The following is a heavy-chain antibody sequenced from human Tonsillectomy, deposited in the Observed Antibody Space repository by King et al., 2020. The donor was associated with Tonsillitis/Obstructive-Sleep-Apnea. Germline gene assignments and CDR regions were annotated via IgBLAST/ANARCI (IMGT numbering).Heavy chain of an antibody. D-gene: IGHD6-19*01. CDR3: AKDGGGWYSSGWYYFDY. Sequence: VQLVESGGGLVQPGGSLRLSCAASGFTFNNYAMNWVRQAPGKGLEWVSGISGGGGSTYYADSVNGRFTISRDNSKNTLYLQMNSLRAEDTAVYYCAKDGGGWYSSGWYYFDYWGQGTLVTVSS. V-gene: IGHV3-23*04. CDR1: GFTFNNYA. J-gene: IGHJ4*02. CDR2: ISGGGGST.